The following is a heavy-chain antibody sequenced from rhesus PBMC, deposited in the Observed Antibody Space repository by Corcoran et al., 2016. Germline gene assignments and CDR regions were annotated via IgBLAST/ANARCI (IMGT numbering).Heavy chain of an antibody. J-gene: IGHJ4*01. Sequence: QLQLQESGPGLVKPSETLSVTCAVSGGSIGSSYRRWIRQAPGKGLEWIGYIYGSGSSTNYNPSLKNRVTLSVDTSKNQLSLELSSVTTADTAVYYCARRADSGSYYWAFDYWGQGVLVTVSS. CDR2: IYGSGSST. CDR1: GGSIGSSY. V-gene: IGHV4-169*01. D-gene: IGHD3-16*01. CDR3: ARRADSGSYYWAFDY.